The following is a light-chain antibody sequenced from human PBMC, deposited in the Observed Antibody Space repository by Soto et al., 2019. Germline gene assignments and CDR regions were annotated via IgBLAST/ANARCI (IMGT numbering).Light chain of an antibody. J-gene: IGKJ1*01. CDR3: QQYNSYSWT. CDR2: KAS. Sequence: DIQMTQSPSTLSGSVCDSVTITCRASQTISSWLAWYQQKPGKAPRLLIYKASTLKRGVPSRFSGSGSGTEFTLTISSRQPDDFATYYCQQYNSYSWTFGQGTKVDIK. CDR1: QTISSW. V-gene: IGKV1-5*03.